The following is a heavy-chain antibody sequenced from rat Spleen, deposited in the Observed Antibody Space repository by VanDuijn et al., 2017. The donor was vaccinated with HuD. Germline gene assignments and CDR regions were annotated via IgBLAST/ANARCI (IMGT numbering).Heavy chain of an antibody. CDR2: ISYDGSKT. CDR3: TRRGYLSDWYFDF. Sequence: EVQLVESGGGLVQPGRSLKLSCAASGFTFSDFYMAWVRQAPTKGLEWVATISYDGSKTYYRDSVKGRFPISRDNARNTLNLHMDSLRSEDTAVYYCTRRGYLSDWYFDFWGPGTMVTVSS. D-gene: IGHD4-4*01. V-gene: IGHV5-29*01. J-gene: IGHJ1*01. CDR1: GFTFSDFY.